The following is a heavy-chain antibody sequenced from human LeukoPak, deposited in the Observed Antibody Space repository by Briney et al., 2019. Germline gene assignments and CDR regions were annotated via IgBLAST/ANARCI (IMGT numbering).Heavy chain of an antibody. J-gene: IGHJ4*02. CDR1: GFTFSSYG. V-gene: IGHV3-33*01. CDR2: IWYDGSNK. Sequence: PGGSLRLSCAASGFTFSSYGMHWVRQAPGKGLEWVAVIWYDGSNKYYADSVKGRFTISRDNSKNTLYLQMNSLRAEDTAVYYCAREEYCSGGSCYPDYWGQGTQVTVSS. CDR3: AREEYCSGGSCYPDY. D-gene: IGHD2-15*01.